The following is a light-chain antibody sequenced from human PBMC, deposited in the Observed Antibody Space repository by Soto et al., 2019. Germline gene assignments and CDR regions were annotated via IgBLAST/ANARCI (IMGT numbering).Light chain of an antibody. V-gene: IGKV2-28*01. CDR1: QSLLHSNGHNY. CDR2: LGS. CDR3: MQGLQIPLT. J-gene: IGKJ4*01. Sequence: DIVVTQSPLSLPVTPGEPASISCRSSQSLLHSNGHNYLDWYVQKPGQSPQLLIFLGSTRSSGVPDRFSGSGSGTDFTLIISRVEAEDVGIYYCMQGLQIPLTFGGGTKVDIK.